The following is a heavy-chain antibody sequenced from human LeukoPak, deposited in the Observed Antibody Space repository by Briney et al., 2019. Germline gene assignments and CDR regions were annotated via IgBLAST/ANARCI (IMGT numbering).Heavy chain of an antibody. CDR1: GFSFSTYG. Sequence: PGGSLRLSCAASGFSFSTYGMHWVRQAPGKGLEWVSAISGSGGSTYYADSVKGRFTISRDNSKNTLYLQMNSLRAEDTAVYYCAKAPLRFLEWLPWVGGFDPWGQGTLVTVSS. V-gene: IGHV3-23*01. D-gene: IGHD3-3*01. CDR3: AKAPLRFLEWLPWVGGFDP. CDR2: ISGSGGST. J-gene: IGHJ5*02.